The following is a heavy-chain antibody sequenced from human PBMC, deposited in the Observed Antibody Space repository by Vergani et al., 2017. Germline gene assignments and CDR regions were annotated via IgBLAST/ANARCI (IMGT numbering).Heavy chain of an antibody. CDR2: IYSTGST. J-gene: IGHJ6*02. V-gene: IGHV4-59*13. D-gene: IGHD3-9*01. CDR1: GGSFNTYY. Sequence: QVQLEESGPGLVKPSETLSLTCTVSGGSFNTYYWSWIRQSPGKGLEWIGYIYSTGSTNYNPPLNSRVTMSVDTSKNHFSLNLMSVTAADTAVYFCARMMYRDEASTGYRLEGMDIWGQGTTVTISS. CDR3: ARMMYRDEASTGYRLEGMDI.